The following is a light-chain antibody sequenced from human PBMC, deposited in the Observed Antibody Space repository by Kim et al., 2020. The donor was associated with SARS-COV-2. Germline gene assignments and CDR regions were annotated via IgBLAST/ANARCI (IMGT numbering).Light chain of an antibody. Sequence: ASVGDRVTITCRASQGISNYLAWYQQKPGKVPKLLIYAASTLQSGVPSRCSGSGSGTDFTLTISSLQPEDVATYYCQKYNSAPRTFGQGTKVEIK. CDR2: AAS. J-gene: IGKJ1*01. CDR3: QKYNSAPRT. CDR1: QGISNY. V-gene: IGKV1-27*01.